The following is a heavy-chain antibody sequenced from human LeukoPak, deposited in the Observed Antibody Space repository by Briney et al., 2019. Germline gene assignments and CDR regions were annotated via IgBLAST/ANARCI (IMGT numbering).Heavy chain of an antibody. J-gene: IGHJ6*02. Sequence: ASVKVSCKVSGYTLTELCLDWVRQAHGKGLGWMGGFVPEGGETIYAQKFQGRVTMTEDTSTDTAYRELSSLRSEDTAVYYCATRSITMVRGAMDYYYGMDVWGQGTTVTVSS. CDR2: FVPEGGET. D-gene: IGHD3-10*01. CDR3: ATRSITMVRGAMDYYYGMDV. V-gene: IGHV1-24*01. CDR1: GYTLTELC.